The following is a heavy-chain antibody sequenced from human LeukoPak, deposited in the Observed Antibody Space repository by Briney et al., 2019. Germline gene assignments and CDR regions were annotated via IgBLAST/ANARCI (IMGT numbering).Heavy chain of an antibody. D-gene: IGHD1-1*01. Sequence: PSETLSLTCTVSGGSISSGGYYWSWIRQPPGKGLEWIGEINHSGSNNYNPSLKSRVTISVDTSKNQISLKLSSVTAADTAEYYCARCGSRYSNYGMDVWGQGTTVTVSS. CDR2: INHSGSN. CDR3: ARCGSRYSNYGMDV. J-gene: IGHJ6*02. V-gene: IGHV4-39*07. CDR1: GGSISSGGYY.